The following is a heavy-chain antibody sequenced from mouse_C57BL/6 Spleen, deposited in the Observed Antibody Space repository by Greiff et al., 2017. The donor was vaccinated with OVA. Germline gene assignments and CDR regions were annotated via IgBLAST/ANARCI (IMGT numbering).Heavy chain of an antibody. J-gene: IGHJ4*01. CDR3: ARYYGSRDAMDY. CDR1: GYTFTSYW. CDR2: IDPSDSYT. Sequence: QVQLQQPGAELVMPGASVKLSCKASGYTFTSYWMHWVKQRPGQGLEWIGEIDPSDSYTNYNQKFKGKSTLTVDKSSSTAYMQLSSLPSEDSAVYYCARYYGSRDAMDYWGQGTSVTVSS. V-gene: IGHV1-69*01. D-gene: IGHD1-1*01.